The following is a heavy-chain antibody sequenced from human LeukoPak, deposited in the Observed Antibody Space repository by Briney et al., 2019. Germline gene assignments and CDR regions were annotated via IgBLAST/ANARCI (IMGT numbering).Heavy chain of an antibody. J-gene: IGHJ5*02. CDR1: RFIFSNYY. Sequence: GGSLRLSCAASRFIFSNYYMSWIRQTPGKGLEWIANIGTDGSSENYADSAKGRFTISRDNARNSLFLQMSSLRVEDTAVYFCARAGTYSGYKVFDTWGQGTLLTVAS. D-gene: IGHD5-12*01. CDR2: IGTDGSSE. V-gene: IGHV3-11*01. CDR3: ARAGTYSGYKVFDT.